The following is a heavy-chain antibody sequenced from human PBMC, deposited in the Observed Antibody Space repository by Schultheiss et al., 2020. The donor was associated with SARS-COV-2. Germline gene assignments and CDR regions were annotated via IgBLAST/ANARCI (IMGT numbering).Heavy chain of an antibody. CDR2: FDPEDGET. CDR1: GYTLTELS. CDR3: ATRITMVRGVISGDREHAFDI. V-gene: IGHV1-24*01. Sequence: GESLKISCKVSGYTLTELSMHWVRQAPGKGLEWMGGFDPEDGETIYAQKFQGRVTTTEDTSTDTAYMELSSLRSEDTAVYYCATRITMVRGVISGDREHAFDIWGQGTMVTVSS. D-gene: IGHD3-10*01. J-gene: IGHJ3*02.